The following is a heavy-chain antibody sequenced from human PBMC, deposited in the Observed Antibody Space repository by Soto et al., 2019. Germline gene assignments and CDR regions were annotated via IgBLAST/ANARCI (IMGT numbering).Heavy chain of an antibody. CDR1: GNSISSGYY. Sequence: SETLSLTCAVTGNSISSGYYWGWIQQPPGKGLEWIGSIYHSGSTYYNPSLKSRVTISVDTSKNQFSLKLSSVTAADTAVYYCARDRSAGTYYDFWSGYYTGIDWFDPWGQGTRVTVSS. CDR2: IYHSGST. CDR3: ARDRSAGTYYDFWSGYYTGIDWFDP. J-gene: IGHJ5*02. V-gene: IGHV4-38-2*02. D-gene: IGHD3-3*01.